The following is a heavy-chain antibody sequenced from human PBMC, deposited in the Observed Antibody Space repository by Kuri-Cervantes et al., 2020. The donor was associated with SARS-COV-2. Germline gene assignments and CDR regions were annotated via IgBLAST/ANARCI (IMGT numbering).Heavy chain of an antibody. CDR1: GYTFTSYG. CDR2: ISTYNGNT. J-gene: IGHJ3*02. CDR3: ARSEAARVLRFLEWFVLRAFDI. Sequence: ASVKVSCKASGYTFTSYGINWVRQAPGQGLEWMTWISTYNGNTNYAQKLQDRVTMATDTSTSTAYMELRSLRSDDTAVYYCARSEAARVLRFLEWFVLRAFDIWGQGTMVTVSS. D-gene: IGHD3-3*01. V-gene: IGHV1-18*01.